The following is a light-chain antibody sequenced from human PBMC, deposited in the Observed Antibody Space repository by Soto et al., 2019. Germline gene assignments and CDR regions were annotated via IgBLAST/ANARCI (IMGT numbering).Light chain of an antibody. CDR2: GNS. J-gene: IGLJ1*01. Sequence: QSVLTQPPSMSGAPGQRVTISCTGISSNIGAGYDVHWYQHLPGTAPKLLIFGNSDRPSGVPDRFSGSKSGTSASLAISGLQAEDEADYYCQSYDSSLIGWVFGTGTKVTVL. CDR1: SSNIGAGYD. V-gene: IGLV1-40*01. CDR3: QSYDSSLIGWV.